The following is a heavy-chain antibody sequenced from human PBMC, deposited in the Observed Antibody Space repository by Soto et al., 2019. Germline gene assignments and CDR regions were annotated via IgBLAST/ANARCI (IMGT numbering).Heavy chain of an antibody. Sequence: QVQLQQWGAGLLKPSETLSLTCAVYDGSFSGHYWTWIRQPPGKGLEWIGEINHSGSTSYNPSLKSRVTISVDTSTNQFSLKLRSVTAADTAVYYCTRGRGRRTVITRVPYFDYWGQGTLVTVSS. CDR1: DGSFSGHY. CDR2: INHSGST. V-gene: IGHV4-34*01. CDR3: TRGRGRRTVITRVPYFDY. D-gene: IGHD3-16*01. J-gene: IGHJ4*02.